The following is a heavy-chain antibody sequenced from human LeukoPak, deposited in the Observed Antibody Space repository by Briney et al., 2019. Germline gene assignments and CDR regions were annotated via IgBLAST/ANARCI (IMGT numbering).Heavy chain of an antibody. V-gene: IGHV3-21*01. CDR1: GFTFSSYS. J-gene: IGHJ4*02. D-gene: IGHD2-2*01. CDR2: ISSSSSYI. CDR3: ARDLSAVGYCSSTSCYGGDY. Sequence: GGSLRLSYAASGFTFSSYSMNWVRQAPGKGLEWVSSISSSSSYIYYADSVKGRFTISRDNAKNSLYLQMNSLRAEDTAVYYCARDLSAVGYCSSTSCYGGDYWGQGTLVTVSS.